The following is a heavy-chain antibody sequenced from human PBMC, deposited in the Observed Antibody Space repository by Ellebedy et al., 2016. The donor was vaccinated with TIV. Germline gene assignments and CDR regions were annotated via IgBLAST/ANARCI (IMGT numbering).Heavy chain of an antibody. CDR2: IYSDGST. Sequence: GESLKISCAASGFTVSGNYMSRVRQAPGKGLEWVSVIYSDGSTFYADSVKGRLAISRDSSKNTLYLQMSSLRAEDTAVYYCARGITVADSRGFFYYYGLDVWGQGTTVTVFS. CDR3: ARGITVADSRGFFYYYGLDV. V-gene: IGHV3-66*01. J-gene: IGHJ6*02. CDR1: GFTVSGNY. D-gene: IGHD6-19*01.